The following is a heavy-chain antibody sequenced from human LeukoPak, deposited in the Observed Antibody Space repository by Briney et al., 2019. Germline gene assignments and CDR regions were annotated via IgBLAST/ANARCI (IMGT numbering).Heavy chain of an antibody. V-gene: IGHV3-30-3*01. J-gene: IGHJ4*02. Sequence: GGSLRLSCAASGFTFSSYAMHWVRQAPGKGLEWVAVISYDGSNKYYADSVKGRFTISRDNAKNSLFLQMNSLRAEDTAVYYCARDPPWYWGQGTLVTVSS. CDR2: ISYDGSNK. CDR3: ARDPPWY. CDR1: GFTFSSYA.